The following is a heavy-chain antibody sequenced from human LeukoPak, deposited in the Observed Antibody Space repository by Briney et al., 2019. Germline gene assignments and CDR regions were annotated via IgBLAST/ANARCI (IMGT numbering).Heavy chain of an antibody. Sequence: PGGSLRLSCAASGFTFSSYGMHWVRQAPGKGLEWVAVISYDGSNKYYADSVKGRFTISRDNSKNTLYLQMNSLRAEDTAVYYCAKARTYYDSSGYLCGGCHEFDYWGQGTLVTVSS. CDR2: ISYDGSNK. V-gene: IGHV3-30*18. CDR1: GFTFSSYG. CDR3: AKARTYYDSSGYLCGGCHEFDY. J-gene: IGHJ4*02. D-gene: IGHD3-22*01.